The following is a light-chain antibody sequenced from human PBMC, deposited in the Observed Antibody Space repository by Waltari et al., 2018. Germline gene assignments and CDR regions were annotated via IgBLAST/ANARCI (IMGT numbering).Light chain of an antibody. CDR3: QNHERLPAT. CDR2: EAS. V-gene: IGKV3-20*01. J-gene: IGKJ1*01. CDR1: QNIGRY. Sequence: EIVLTQSPGTLSLSPGERATLSCRASQNIGRYLVWYQQKPGQAPRLLIYEASRRATGIPDRLSGSGSGTDFSLTISRLEPEDFAIYYCQNHERLPATFGQGTKVEIK.